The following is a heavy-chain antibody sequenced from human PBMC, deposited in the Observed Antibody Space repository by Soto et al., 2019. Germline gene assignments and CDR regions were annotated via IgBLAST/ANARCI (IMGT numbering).Heavy chain of an antibody. D-gene: IGHD6-19*01. Sequence: EVQLEESGGGLVQPGGSLRLSCAASGFTLSMYWMHWVRQVPGKGLLWVSRVSGDGSDKNYADSVKGPFTIPSDNAKTTLYLEMNRLVAGDSAVYYCGSALGYVSGAAEWGRGALVTVSS. CDR2: VSGDGSDK. CDR3: GSALGYVSGAAE. V-gene: IGHV3-74*01. CDR1: GFTLSMYW. J-gene: IGHJ4*02.